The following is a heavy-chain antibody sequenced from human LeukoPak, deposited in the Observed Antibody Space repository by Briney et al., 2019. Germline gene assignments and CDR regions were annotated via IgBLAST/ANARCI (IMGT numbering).Heavy chain of an antibody. CDR1: GYTFTGYY. CDR2: INPNSGGT. J-gene: IGHJ5*02. Sequence: ASVKVSCKASGYTFTGYYMHWVRQAPGQGLEWMGWINPNSGGTNYAQKFQGRVTMTRDTSISTAYMELSRLRSDDTAVYYCARDNSAPPVLMFDPWGQGTLVTVSS. D-gene: IGHD2/OR15-2a*01. CDR3: ARDNSAPPVLMFDP. V-gene: IGHV1-2*02.